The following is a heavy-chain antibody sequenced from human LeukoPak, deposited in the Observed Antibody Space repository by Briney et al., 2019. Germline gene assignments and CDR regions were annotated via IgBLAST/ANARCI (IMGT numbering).Heavy chain of an antibody. CDR3: ARSPSTIGWNWGYYFDF. V-gene: IGHV4-4*07. CDR1: GVAISDYF. CDR2: ISTTGST. J-gene: IGHJ4*02. Sequence: SETLSLTCSVSGVAISDYFWSWIRQPAGRDLEWIGRISTTGSTYFNPSLQSRVRMSVDSSKTHLSLRLSSVTAADTAVYYCARSPSTIGWNWGYYFDFWGQGHLVTVS. D-gene: IGHD1-7*01.